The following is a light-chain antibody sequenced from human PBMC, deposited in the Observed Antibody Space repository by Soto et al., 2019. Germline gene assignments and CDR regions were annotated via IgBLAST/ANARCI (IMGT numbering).Light chain of an antibody. CDR1: QNVANY. J-gene: IGKJ5*01. CDR3: QQYGSSPPIT. CDR2: GAS. V-gene: IGKV3-20*01. Sequence: EIVLTQSPATLSLSPGERATLSCRASQNVANYLDWYQQKPGQAPRLLIYGASSRATGTPDRFSGSGSGTDFTLTISRLEPEDFAVYYCQQYGSSPPITFGQGTRLEIK.